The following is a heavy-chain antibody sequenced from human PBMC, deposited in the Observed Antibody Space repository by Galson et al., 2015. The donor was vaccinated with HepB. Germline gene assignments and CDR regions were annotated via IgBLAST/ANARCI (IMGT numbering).Heavy chain of an antibody. V-gene: IGHV5-51*01. CDR1: GYTFSNHW. D-gene: IGHD3-16*01. J-gene: IGHJ2*01. Sequence: QSGAEVKKPGESLKISCKGSGYTFSNHWIGWVRQMPGKGLEWMGIIYPGDSHSKYSPSFQGLVTISADEPTSTAYLQWSSLKASDTAMYYCARRYDWYLDLWGRGTLVTVSS. CDR2: IYPGDSHS. CDR3: ARRYDWYLDL.